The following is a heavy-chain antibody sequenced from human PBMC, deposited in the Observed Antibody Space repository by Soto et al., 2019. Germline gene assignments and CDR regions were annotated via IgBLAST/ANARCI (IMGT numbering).Heavy chain of an antibody. Sequence: EVQLLESGGGLVQPGGSLRLSCAASGFTFSSYAMSWVRQAPGKGLEWVSAISGSGDSTYYADSVKGRFTISRDNSKNTLYLQMNSLRAEDTAVYYCAKKAYGYCSSIGCLHFDYWGQGTLVTVSS. D-gene: IGHD2-2*01. J-gene: IGHJ4*02. CDR1: GFTFSSYA. V-gene: IGHV3-23*01. CDR2: ISGSGDST. CDR3: AKKAYGYCSSIGCLHFDY.